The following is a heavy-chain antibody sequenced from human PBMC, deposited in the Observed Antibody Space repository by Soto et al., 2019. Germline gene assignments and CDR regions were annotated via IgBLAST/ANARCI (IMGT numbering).Heavy chain of an antibody. CDR1: GFTFDSYG. V-gene: IGHV3-33*01. D-gene: IGHD1-7*01. Sequence: QVQLVESGGGVVQPGTSLRLSCAASGFTFDSYGMHWVRQAPGKGLEWVAVIWYDGSNKYYADSVKGRFTMSRDNSKNTLSLQMNSLRAEDTAIYYWVRKGRQLELDHWGQGTLVTVSS. CDR2: IWYDGSNK. CDR3: VRKGRQLELDH. J-gene: IGHJ4*02.